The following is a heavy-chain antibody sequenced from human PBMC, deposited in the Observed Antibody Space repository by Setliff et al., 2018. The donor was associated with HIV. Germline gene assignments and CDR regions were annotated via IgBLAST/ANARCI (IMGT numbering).Heavy chain of an antibody. J-gene: IGHJ4*02. D-gene: IGHD3-9*01. Sequence: LSLTCTVSGGSISSYYWSWIRQPPGKGLEWSGYIDYSGSTNYNPSLNSRVTISVDTSKNQFSLKLSSVTAADTAVYYCARGGVLRYFDWAYWGQGTLVTVSS. CDR2: IDYSGST. CDR3: ARGGVLRYFDWAY. V-gene: IGHV4-59*08. CDR1: GGSISSYY.